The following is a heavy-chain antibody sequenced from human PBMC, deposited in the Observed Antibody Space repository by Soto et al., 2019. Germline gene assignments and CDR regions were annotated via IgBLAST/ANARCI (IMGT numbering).Heavy chain of an antibody. J-gene: IGHJ4*02. CDR3: ARVYDPFKFFDS. V-gene: IGHV3-48*03. Sequence: PGGSLRLSCAASGFIFSDYEINWVRQAPGKGLECVSYISSTGSTIYYADSVKGRFTISRDNAKNSLYLQMNSLRAEDTAVYYCARVYDPFKFFDSWGQGTLVTVSS. D-gene: IGHD5-12*01. CDR1: GFIFSDYE. CDR2: ISSTGSTI.